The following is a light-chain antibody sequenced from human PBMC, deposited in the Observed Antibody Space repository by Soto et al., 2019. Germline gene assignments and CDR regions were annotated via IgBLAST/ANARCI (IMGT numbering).Light chain of an antibody. Sequence: DIQMTQSPSSLSASVGDRVTITCRASQGISTYLVWYQQKPGTVPKLLIFAASTLQSGVPSRFSGSGSGTDFTLTISSLQPEDVATYYCQNYNGAPWPFAQGTKVE. J-gene: IGKJ1*01. CDR3: QNYNGAPWP. CDR2: AAS. V-gene: IGKV1-27*01. CDR1: QGISTY.